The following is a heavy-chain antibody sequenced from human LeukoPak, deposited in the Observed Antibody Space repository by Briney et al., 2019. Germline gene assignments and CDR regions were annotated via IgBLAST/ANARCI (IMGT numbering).Heavy chain of an antibody. J-gene: IGHJ6*02. V-gene: IGHV3-48*01. Sequence: GGSLRLSCAASGFTFSSYSMNWVRQAPGKGLEWVSYISSSSSTIYYADSVKGRFTISRDNAKNSLYLQMNSLRAEDTAVYYCARKVPIWLDYYGMDVWGQGTTVTVSS. CDR2: ISSSSSTI. D-gene: IGHD5-18*01. CDR1: GFTFSSYS. CDR3: ARKVPIWLDYYGMDV.